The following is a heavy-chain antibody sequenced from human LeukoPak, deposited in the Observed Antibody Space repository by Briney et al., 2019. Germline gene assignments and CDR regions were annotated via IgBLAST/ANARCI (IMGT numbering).Heavy chain of an antibody. CDR1: GFTFSSYW. D-gene: IGHD3-10*01. V-gene: IGHV3-7*01. CDR2: IKQDGREK. J-gene: IGHJ3*02. CDR3: AREGIPYYYGSGSSLPYAFDI. Sequence: GGSLRLSCAASGFTFSSYWMSWVRQAPGKGLEWVANIKQDGREKYYVDSVKGRFTISRDNAKNSLYLQMNSLRAEGTAVYYCAREGIPYYYGSGSSLPYAFDIWGQGTMVTVSS.